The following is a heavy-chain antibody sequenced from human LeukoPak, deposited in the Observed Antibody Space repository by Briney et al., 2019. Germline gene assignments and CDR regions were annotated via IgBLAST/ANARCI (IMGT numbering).Heavy chain of an antibody. J-gene: IGHJ4*02. CDR3: ARKYCTSTKCYHVDY. V-gene: IGHV3-23*01. CDR2: ISDTGGTT. Sequence: PGGSLRLSCAASGFTFSSYAMNWVHQAPGKGLEWVSSISDTGGTTYYTDSVKGRFTISRDNSKNTLYLQMNSLRAEDTAVYYCARKYCTSTKCYHVDYWGQGTLVTVSS. D-gene: IGHD2-2*01. CDR1: GFTFSSYA.